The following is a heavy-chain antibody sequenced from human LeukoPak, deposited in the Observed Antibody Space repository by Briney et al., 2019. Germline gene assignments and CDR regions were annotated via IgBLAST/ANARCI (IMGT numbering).Heavy chain of an antibody. V-gene: IGHV3-7*01. CDR3: ASTTSGWGYYYYYMDV. Sequence: PGGSLRLSCAASRFIFSGYSMTWVRQAPGKGLEWVANINEDGSGKYYVDSVKGRFTISRDNAENSVHLQMNSLRAEDTAVYYCASTTSGWGYYYYYMDVWGKGTTVTVSS. D-gene: IGHD6-19*01. CDR1: RFIFSGYS. CDR2: INEDGSGK. J-gene: IGHJ6*03.